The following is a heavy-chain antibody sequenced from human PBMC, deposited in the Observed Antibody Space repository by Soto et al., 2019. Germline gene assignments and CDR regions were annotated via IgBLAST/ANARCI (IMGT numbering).Heavy chain of an antibody. CDR3: ASSGYSYGPNPLLY. Sequence: SENLSLTCTVSGGSNSSCGDYWSWIRQHPGKHLEWIGYIYYSGSTYYNPSLKSRVTISVDTSKNQFSLKLSSVTAADTAMYYCASSGYSYGPNPLLYWGQGTLVTVSS. D-gene: IGHD5-18*01. CDR1: GGSNSSCGDY. CDR2: IYYSGST. V-gene: IGHV4-31*03. J-gene: IGHJ4*02.